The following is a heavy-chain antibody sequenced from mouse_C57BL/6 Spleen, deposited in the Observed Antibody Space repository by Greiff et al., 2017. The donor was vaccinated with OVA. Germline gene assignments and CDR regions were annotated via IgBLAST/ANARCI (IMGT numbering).Heavy chain of an antibody. CDR2: IRNKANGYTT. CDR1: GFTFTDYY. CDR3: ARLEGFLYWYFDV. J-gene: IGHJ1*01. Sequence: DVMLVESGGGLVQPGGSLSLSCAASGFTFTDYYMSWVRQPPGKALEWLGFIRNKANGYTTEYSASVKGRFTISRDNSQSILYLQMNALRAEDSATYYCARLEGFLYWYFDVWGAGTTVTVSS. V-gene: IGHV7-3*01.